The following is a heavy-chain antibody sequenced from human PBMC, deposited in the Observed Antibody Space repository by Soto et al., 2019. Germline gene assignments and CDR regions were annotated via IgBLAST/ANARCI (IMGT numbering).Heavy chain of an antibody. Sequence: ASVQVSWKASGYTLTSYAMHWVRQAPGQRLEWMGWINAGNGNTKYSQKFQGRVTITRDTSASTAYMELSSLRSEDTAVYYCARGCSGGSCYSSFYYYGMDVWGQGTTVTVSS. J-gene: IGHJ6*02. CDR3: ARGCSGGSCYSSFYYYGMDV. CDR2: INAGNGNT. D-gene: IGHD2-15*01. CDR1: GYTLTSYA. V-gene: IGHV1-3*01.